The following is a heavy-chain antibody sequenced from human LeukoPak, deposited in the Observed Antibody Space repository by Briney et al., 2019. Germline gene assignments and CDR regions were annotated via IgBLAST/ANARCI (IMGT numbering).Heavy chain of an antibody. CDR2: ISSSGSTI. D-gene: IGHD6-19*01. CDR1: GFTFSSYE. V-gene: IGHV3-48*03. Sequence: GVSLRLSCAASGFTFSSYEMNWVRQAPGKALEWVSYISSSGSTIYYADSVKGRFTISRDNAKKSLYLHMNSMRADDTAVYYCGRGASVVAGNDDAFDIWGQGTMVTVSS. CDR3: GRGASVVAGNDDAFDI. J-gene: IGHJ3*02.